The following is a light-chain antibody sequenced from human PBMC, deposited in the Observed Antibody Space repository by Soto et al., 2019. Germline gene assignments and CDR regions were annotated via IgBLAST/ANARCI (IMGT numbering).Light chain of an antibody. CDR2: AAS. CDR1: QSIRTY. CDR3: QQSYSTPLT. V-gene: IGKV1-39*01. J-gene: IGKJ4*01. Sequence: DIQMTQSPSSLSASVGDRVTITCRASQSIRTYLNWYQQKPGKAPKVLIYAASSLQSAVPSRFSGSGSGTDFTLTITSLQPEDFATYYGQQSYSTPLTFGGGTKVEIQ.